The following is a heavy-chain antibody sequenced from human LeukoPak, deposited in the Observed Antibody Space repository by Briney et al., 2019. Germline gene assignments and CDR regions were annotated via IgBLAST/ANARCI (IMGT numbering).Heavy chain of an antibody. D-gene: IGHD6-19*01. V-gene: IGHV3-23*01. CDR2: ISGSGGST. J-gene: IGHJ4*02. CDR3: AKGDSSGWYDQYYFDY. CDR1: GFTFSSHA. Sequence: GGSLRLSCAASGFTFSSHAMSWVRQAPGKGLEWVSAISGSGGSTYYADSVKGRFTISRDNSKNTLYLQMNSLRAEDTAVYYCAKGDSSGWYDQYYFDYWGQGTLVTVSS.